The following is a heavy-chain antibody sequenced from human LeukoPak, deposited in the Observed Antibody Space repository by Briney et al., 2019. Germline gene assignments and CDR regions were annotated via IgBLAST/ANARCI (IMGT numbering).Heavy chain of an antibody. D-gene: IGHD2-2*01. CDR3: ARAASLDY. Sequence: SETLSLTCTVSGGSIGDDYFTWIRQPAGKGLEWIGRIHSGGTTNYNPSLVSRATLSIDTSKKQISLRLTSMTAADTALYYCARAASLDYWGQGTLVTVSS. V-gene: IGHV4-4*07. CDR1: GGSIGDDY. J-gene: IGHJ4*02. CDR2: IHSGGTT.